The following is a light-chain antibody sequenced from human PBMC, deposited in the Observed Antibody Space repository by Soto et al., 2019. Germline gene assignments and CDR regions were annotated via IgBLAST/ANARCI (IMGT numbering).Light chain of an antibody. Sequence: EIVLTQSPGTLSLSPGERATLSCRASQSVSSSYLAWYQQKPGQAPRLLIYGASSRATGIPDRFSGSGSGTDFTITISRLEPEDGEVYDGQQYGSSPWTFGQGTKVDIK. CDR3: QQYGSSPWT. J-gene: IGKJ1*01. CDR1: QSVSSSY. CDR2: GAS. V-gene: IGKV3-20*01.